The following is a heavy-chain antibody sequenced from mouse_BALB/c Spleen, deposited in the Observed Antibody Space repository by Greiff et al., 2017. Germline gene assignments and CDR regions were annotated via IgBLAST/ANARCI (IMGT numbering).Heavy chain of an antibody. CDR3: ARDRDGNLYAMDY. V-gene: IGHV2-6-7*01. J-gene: IGHJ4*01. Sequence: VQLVESGPGLVAPSQSLSITCTVSGFSLTGYGVNWVRQPPGKGLEWLGIIWGYGSTDYNSALKSRLSISKDNSKSQVFLKMNSLQTDDTARYYCARDRDGNLYAMDYWGQGTSVTVSS. D-gene: IGHD2-1*01. CDR1: GFSLTGYG. CDR2: IWGYGST.